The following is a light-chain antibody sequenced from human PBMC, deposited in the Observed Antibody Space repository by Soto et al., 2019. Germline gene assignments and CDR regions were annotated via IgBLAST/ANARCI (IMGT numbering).Light chain of an antibody. CDR2: GVS. V-gene: IGKV3-20*01. J-gene: IGKJ1*01. Sequence: EIVLTQSPGTLSLSPGERATLSCRASQSVTSNYFAWYQQKPGQAPRLLIHGVSSRATGIPDRFSGSGSGTDFTLTISRLEPEDFAVYYCLQYGDSPRTFGQGTKVDIK. CDR1: QSVTSNY. CDR3: LQYGDSPRT.